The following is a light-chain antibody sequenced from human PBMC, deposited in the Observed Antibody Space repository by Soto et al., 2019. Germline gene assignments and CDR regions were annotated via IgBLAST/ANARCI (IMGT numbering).Light chain of an antibody. Sequence: EIVLTQSPGTLSLSPGERATLSCRASQSVSSIYLAWYQQKPGQAPRLLIYGASSRRTGIPVRFSGSGSGTDFTLTISGLEPADFVVYYCQQYGSSALRFGGGTKVEI. V-gene: IGKV3-20*01. CDR3: QQYGSSALR. CDR2: GAS. CDR1: QSVSSIY. J-gene: IGKJ4*01.